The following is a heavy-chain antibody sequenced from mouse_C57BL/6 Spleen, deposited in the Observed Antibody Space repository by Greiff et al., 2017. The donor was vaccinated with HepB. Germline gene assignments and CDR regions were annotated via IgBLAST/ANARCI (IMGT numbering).Heavy chain of an antibody. Sequence: DVKLQESGPGLVKPSQSLSLTCSVTGYSITSGYYWNWMRQFPGNKLEWMGYISYDGSNNYNPSLKNRISITRDTSKNQFFLKLNSVTTEDTATYYCARILDYWGQGTSVTVSS. J-gene: IGHJ4*01. CDR3: ARILDY. CDR1: GYSITSGYY. V-gene: IGHV3-6*01. CDR2: ISYDGSN.